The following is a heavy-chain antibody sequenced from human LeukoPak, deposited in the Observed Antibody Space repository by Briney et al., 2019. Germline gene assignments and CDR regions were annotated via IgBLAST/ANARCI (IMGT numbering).Heavy chain of an antibody. D-gene: IGHD3-10*01. CDR2: ISAYNGNT. Sequence: ASVKVSCKASGYTFTSYGISWVRQAPGQGLEWMGWISAYNGNTNYAQKLQGRVTMTTDTSTSTAYMELRSLRSDDTAVCYCARGAPMYYYGSGVFDPWGQGTLVTVSS. V-gene: IGHV1-18*01. J-gene: IGHJ5*02. CDR1: GYTFTSYG. CDR3: ARGAPMYYYGSGVFDP.